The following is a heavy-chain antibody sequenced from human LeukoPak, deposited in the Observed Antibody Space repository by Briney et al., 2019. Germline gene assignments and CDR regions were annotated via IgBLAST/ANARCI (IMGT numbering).Heavy chain of an antibody. CDR3: ASGSDNSGYNFC. J-gene: IGHJ4*02. D-gene: IGHD3-22*01. CDR2: IWNDGSKK. V-gene: IGHV3-33*01. CDR1: GFSFRTCG. Sequence: GGSLRLSCAASGFSFRTCGMHWVRQAPGKGLEWVAVIWNDGSKKYHADSVKGRFTISRDNSKNTLYLQMNSLRAEDTAVYYCASGSDNSGYNFCWGQGTLVTVSS.